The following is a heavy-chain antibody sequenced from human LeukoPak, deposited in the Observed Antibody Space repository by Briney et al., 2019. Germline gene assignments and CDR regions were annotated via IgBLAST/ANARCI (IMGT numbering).Heavy chain of an antibody. V-gene: IGHV3-23*01. D-gene: IGHD2-15*01. CDR1: ESTFSSNA. J-gene: IGHJ4*02. CDR3: AKSGPGGSCCEIDY. CDR2: ISGMGGST. Sequence: GGSRNLSGQASESTFSSNAMGWVRQPPGKGREWFSAISGMGGSTYYADSVKGRFTISRDNSKNTLYLQMNSLRAEDTAVYYCAKSGPGGSCCEIDYWGQGTLVTVSS.